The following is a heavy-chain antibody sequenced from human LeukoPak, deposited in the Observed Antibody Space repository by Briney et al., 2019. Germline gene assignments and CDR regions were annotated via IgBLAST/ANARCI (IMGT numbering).Heavy chain of an antibody. Sequence: GGSLRLSCGASGFTFSNYAMSWVRQAPGKGLEWVSGISGSGSTAFYADSVKGRFTSSRDNPKSTLYLQMNSLRAEDTAVYYCAKDIQTWPRFPDYWGQGTLVTVSS. CDR1: GFTFSNYA. V-gene: IGHV3-23*01. CDR3: AKDIQTWPRFPDY. D-gene: IGHD5-12*01. J-gene: IGHJ4*02. CDR2: ISGSGSTA.